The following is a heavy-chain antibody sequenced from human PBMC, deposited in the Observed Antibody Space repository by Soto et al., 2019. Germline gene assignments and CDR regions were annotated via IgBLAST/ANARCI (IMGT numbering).Heavy chain of an antibody. Sequence: GGSLRLSCAASGFTVSSNYMSWVRQAPGKGLEWVSAIYSGGSTYYADSVKGRFTISRDNSKNTLYLQMNSMRAEDTAVYYCARDTNPPYYYGSGNFYRMDVWGQGTTVTVSS. D-gene: IGHD3-10*01. CDR1: GFTVSSNY. V-gene: IGHV3-53*01. CDR2: IYSGGST. J-gene: IGHJ6*02. CDR3: ARDTNPPYYYGSGNFYRMDV.